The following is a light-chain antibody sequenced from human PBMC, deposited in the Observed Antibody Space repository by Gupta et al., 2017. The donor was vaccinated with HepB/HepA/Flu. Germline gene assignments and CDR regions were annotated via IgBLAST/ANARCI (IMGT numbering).Light chain of an antibody. Sequence: DIKLPQSPSSLSASVGDTVTITCRASQTISSVLNWYQQKPGKTPKHLIFDTTTLQSGVPSRFSGSGSGTDFTLTISGLQPEDVATYYCQQSHSTPWTFGQGTKVEIK. CDR3: QQSHSTPWT. CDR1: QTISSV. V-gene: IGKV1-39*01. CDR2: DTT. J-gene: IGKJ1*01.